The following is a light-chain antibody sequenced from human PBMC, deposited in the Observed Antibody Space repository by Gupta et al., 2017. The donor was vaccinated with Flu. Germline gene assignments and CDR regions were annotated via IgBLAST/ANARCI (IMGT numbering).Light chain of an antibody. V-gene: IGLV1-47*01. CDR1: SSNIGSKL. J-gene: IGLJ3*02. Sequence: QSVLTQPPSASGTPGQTVTISCSGSSSNIGSKLVSWYQQVPGMAPKLVIYKNNQWPSGVPDRFSGFKSGTSASLASSGLRPEDEADYFCATWDASLSGLTGVFGGGTRLTVL. CDR3: ATWDASLSGLTGV. CDR2: KNN.